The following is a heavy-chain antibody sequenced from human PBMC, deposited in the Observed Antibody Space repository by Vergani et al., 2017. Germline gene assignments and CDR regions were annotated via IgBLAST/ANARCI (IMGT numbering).Heavy chain of an antibody. CDR3: ARNYPPEGYDSSGYKPHFQFDY. J-gene: IGHJ4*02. V-gene: IGHV1-69*12. CDR2: IIPIFGTA. D-gene: IGHD3-22*01. CDR1: GGTFSSYA. Sequence: QVQLVQSGAEVKKPGSSVKVSCKASGGTFSSYAISWVRQAPGQGLEWMGGIIPIFGTANYAQKFQGRVTITADESTSTAYMELSSLRSEDTAVYYCARNYPPEGYDSSGYKPHFQFDYWGQGTLVTVSS.